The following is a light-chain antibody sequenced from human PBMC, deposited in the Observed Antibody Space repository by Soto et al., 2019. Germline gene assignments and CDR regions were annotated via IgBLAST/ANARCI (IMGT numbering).Light chain of an antibody. V-gene: IGKV4-1*01. Sequence: DIAMTQSPDSLAVSLGERATINCKSRQSVLDSSKHKNCLVWYQQKPGQRPKLLIYWASTRESGVPDQFSGSGSGRDCTLTINILQAEDVAVYYCQQFHTSTHTFGQGTKLEIK. J-gene: IGKJ2*01. CDR2: WAS. CDR3: QQFHTSTHT. CDR1: QSVLDSSKHKNC.